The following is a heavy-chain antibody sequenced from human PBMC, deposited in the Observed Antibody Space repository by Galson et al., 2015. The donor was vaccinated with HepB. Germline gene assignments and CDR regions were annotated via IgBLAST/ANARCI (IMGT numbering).Heavy chain of an antibody. J-gene: IGHJ3*02. Sequence: SVKVSCKASGGTFSSYAISWVRQAPGQGLEWMGWINAANGYTKYSQNFQGRVTITGDTSASIAHMELSSLGSEDTAVYYCAREGGERLLFGLDIWGQGTMVTVSS. CDR3: AREGGERLLFGLDI. CDR1: GGTFSSYA. V-gene: IGHV1-3*01. D-gene: IGHD1-26*01. CDR2: INAANGYT.